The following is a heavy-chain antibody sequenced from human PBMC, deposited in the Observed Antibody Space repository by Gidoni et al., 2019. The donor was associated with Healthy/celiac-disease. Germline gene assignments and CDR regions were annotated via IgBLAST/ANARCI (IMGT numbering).Heavy chain of an antibody. Sequence: EVQLVESGGGLAQPGGSLGLSCAASGFTFSTYTMTWVRQAPGKGLEWISAISASGDKTYYEDSVKGRFTVSRDNSKNTLSLQMNGLRAEDTAVYYCAKGGWHDYWGQGTLVTVSS. CDR2: ISASGDKT. V-gene: IGHV3-23*04. J-gene: IGHJ4*02. D-gene: IGHD6-19*01. CDR3: AKGGWHDY. CDR1: GFTFSTYT.